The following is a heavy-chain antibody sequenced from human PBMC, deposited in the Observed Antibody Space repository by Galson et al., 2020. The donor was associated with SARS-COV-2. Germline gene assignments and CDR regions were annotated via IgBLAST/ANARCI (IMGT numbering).Heavy chain of an antibody. CDR3: ARRYYGLGRLYWYFDL. J-gene: IGHJ2*01. CDR2: IYYSGST. CDR1: GDSISYYY. Sequence: SETLSLTCTVSGDSISYYYWNWIRQPPGKGLEWIGYIYYSGSTNYNPSLKSRVTISVDTSKNQFSLKLSSVTAADTAVYYCARRYYGLGRLYWYFDLWGRGTLVTVSS. V-gene: IGHV4-59*08. D-gene: IGHD3-10*01.